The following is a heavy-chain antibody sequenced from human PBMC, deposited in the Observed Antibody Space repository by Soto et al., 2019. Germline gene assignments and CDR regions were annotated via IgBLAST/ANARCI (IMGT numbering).Heavy chain of an antibody. J-gene: IGHJ5*02. D-gene: IGHD2-15*01. V-gene: IGHV1-2*04. CDR3: ARSDIVGTDGFDP. CDR1: GYTFTGYY. Sequence: QVQLVQSGAEVKKPGASVKVSCKASGYTFTGYYMHWVRQAPGQGLEWMGWINPNSAGTNYAQKFQGWVTMTRNTSISTAYLELSRLRSDDTAVYFCARSDIVGTDGFDPWGQGTLVTVSS. CDR2: INPNSAGT.